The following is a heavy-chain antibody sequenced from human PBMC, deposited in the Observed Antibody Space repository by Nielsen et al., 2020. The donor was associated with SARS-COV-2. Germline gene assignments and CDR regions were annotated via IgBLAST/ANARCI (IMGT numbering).Heavy chain of an antibody. V-gene: IGHV3-11*04. CDR1: GFTFSNAW. CDR3: ARGGPWIQLWLR. D-gene: IGHD5-18*01. J-gene: IGHJ4*02. Sequence: GESLKISCAASGFTFSNAWMSWIRQAPGKGLEWVSYISGSGRTMYNADFLKGRFTVSRDNAKNSLYLQMNNLRAEDTAVYYCARGGPWIQLWLRWGQGTLVTVSS. CDR2: ISGSGRTM.